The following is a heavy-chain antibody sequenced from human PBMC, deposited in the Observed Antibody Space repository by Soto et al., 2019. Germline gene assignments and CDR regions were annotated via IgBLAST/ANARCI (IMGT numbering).Heavy chain of an antibody. J-gene: IGHJ4*02. CDR2: VDNDGDAT. D-gene: IGHD4-4*01. V-gene: IGHV3-23*01. CDR3: ARTTGDDYSNYGRLSY. Sequence: PGGSLRLSCTDSGFTFSSHGMTWVRQAPGKGLEWVSTVDNDGDATYYADSVKGRFTISRDNSKNTLYLQMNSLRAEDTAVYYCARTTGDDYSNYGRLSYWGQGTLVTVSS. CDR1: GFTFSSHG.